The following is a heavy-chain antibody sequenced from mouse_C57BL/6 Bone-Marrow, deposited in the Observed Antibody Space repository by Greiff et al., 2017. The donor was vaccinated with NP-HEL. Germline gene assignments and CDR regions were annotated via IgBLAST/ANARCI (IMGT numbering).Heavy chain of an antibody. D-gene: IGHD2-4*01. Sequence: VQLQQSGPELVKPGASVKISCKASGYTFTDYYMNWVKQSHGKSLEWIGDINPNNGGTSYNQKFKGKATLTVDKSSSTAYMELRSLTSEDSAVYYCAREEGVYDYDGYYFDYWGQGTTLTVSS. V-gene: IGHV1-26*01. CDR1: GYTFTDYY. CDR3: AREEGVYDYDGYYFDY. J-gene: IGHJ2*01. CDR2: INPNNGGT.